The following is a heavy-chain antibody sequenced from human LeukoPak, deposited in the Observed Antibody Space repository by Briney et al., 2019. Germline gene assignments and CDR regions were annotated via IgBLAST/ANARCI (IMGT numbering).Heavy chain of an antibody. CDR3: AKQRSEVVVAATNY. CDR2: ISWNSGSI. J-gene: IGHJ4*02. D-gene: IGHD2-15*01. CDR1: GFTFDDYA. Sequence: GGSLRLSCAASGFTFDDYAMHCVRQAPGKGLEWVSGISWNSGSIGYADSVKGRFTISRDNSQNTLYLQMNSLRAEDTAVYYCAKQRSEVVVAATNYWGQGTLVTVSS. V-gene: IGHV3-9*01.